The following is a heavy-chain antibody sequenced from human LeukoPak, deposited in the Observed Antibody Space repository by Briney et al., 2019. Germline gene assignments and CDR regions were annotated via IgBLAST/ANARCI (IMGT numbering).Heavy chain of an antibody. CDR2: IKQDGSEK. V-gene: IGHV3-7*01. J-gene: IGHJ1*01. Sequence: PGGSLRLSCAASGFTFSSYWMSWVRQAPGKGLEWVANIKQDGSEKYYVDSVKGRFTISRDNAKNPLYLQMNSLRAEDTAVYYCAREEVMYYYDSSGYYQYFQHWGQGTLVTVSS. CDR1: GFTFSSYW. CDR3: AREEVMYYYDSSGYYQYFQH. D-gene: IGHD3-22*01.